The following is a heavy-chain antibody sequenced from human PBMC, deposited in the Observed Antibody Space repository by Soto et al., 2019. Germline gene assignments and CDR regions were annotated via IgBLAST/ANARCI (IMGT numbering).Heavy chain of an antibody. D-gene: IGHD2-21*01. CDR3: ARSLSAIPGES. CDR1: GFSISNYW. Sequence: EVQLVESGGGLVQSGGSLRLSCAATGFSISNYWMSWVRQGPGKGPEWVANIKQDASEKYYVDSVKGRFTISRDNAENSLYLQMTSLRAEDTAVYHCARSLSAIPGESWGQGTLVTVS. V-gene: IGHV3-7*05. J-gene: IGHJ5*02. CDR2: IKQDASEK.